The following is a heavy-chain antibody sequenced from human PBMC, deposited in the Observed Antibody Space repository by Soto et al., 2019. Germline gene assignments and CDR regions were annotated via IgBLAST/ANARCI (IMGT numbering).Heavy chain of an antibody. CDR2: VYYTGST. CDR3: AKYRRTQAEGFTLDY. J-gene: IGHJ4*02. D-gene: IGHD2-2*01. CDR1: GGSINCFY. Sequence: PSETLSLTCTVSGGSINCFYWSWIRQPPGKGLEWIGYVYYTGSTTYNPSLESRVTMSVDTSKNQFSLKLSSVNAADTAVYYCAKYRRTQAEGFTLDYWGQGTLVTVSS. V-gene: IGHV4-59*01.